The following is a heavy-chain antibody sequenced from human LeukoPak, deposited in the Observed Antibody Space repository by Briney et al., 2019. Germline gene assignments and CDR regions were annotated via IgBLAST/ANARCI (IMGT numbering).Heavy chain of an antibody. V-gene: IGHV3-66*01. CDR3: ARSGNYDSSGFDY. J-gene: IGHJ4*02. D-gene: IGHD3-22*01. Sequence: GGSLRLSCAASGFSFSTYGMSWVRQAPGKGLEWVSVIYSGGSTYYADSVKGRFTISRDNSKNTLYLQMNSLRAEDTAVYYCARSGNYDSSGFDYWGQGTLVTVSS. CDR1: GFSFSTYG. CDR2: IYSGGST.